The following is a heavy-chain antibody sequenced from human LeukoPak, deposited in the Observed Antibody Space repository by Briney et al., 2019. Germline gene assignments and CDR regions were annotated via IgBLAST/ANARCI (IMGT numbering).Heavy chain of an antibody. V-gene: IGHV1-2*02. Sequence: ASVKVSCKASGYTFTGYYMHWVRQAPGQGLEWMGWINPNSGGTNYAQKFQGRVTMTRDTSISTAYMELSSLRSEDTAVYYCARGRDSSSSGFDYWGQGTLVTVSS. D-gene: IGHD6-6*01. CDR1: GYTFTGYY. J-gene: IGHJ4*02. CDR2: INPNSGGT. CDR3: ARGRDSSSSGFDY.